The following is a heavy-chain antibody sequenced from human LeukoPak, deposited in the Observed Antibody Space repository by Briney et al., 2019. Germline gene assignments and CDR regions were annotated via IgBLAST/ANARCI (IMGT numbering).Heavy chain of an antibody. V-gene: IGHV4-34*01. Sequence: SETLSLTCAVYGGSFSGYYWSWIRQPPGKGLEWIGEINHSGSTNYNPSLKSRVTISVDTSKNQFSLKLSSVTAADTAVYYCARYRYSSGWYETIYYFDYWGQGTLVTVSS. CDR2: INHSGST. D-gene: IGHD6-19*01. CDR3: ARYRYSSGWYETIYYFDY. CDR1: GGSFSGYY. J-gene: IGHJ4*02.